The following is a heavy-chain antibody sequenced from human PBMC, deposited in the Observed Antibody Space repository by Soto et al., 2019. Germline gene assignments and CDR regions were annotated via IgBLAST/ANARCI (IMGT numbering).Heavy chain of an antibody. CDR3: ARVRQGCSANNCYFDP. CDR2: VHISGHS. J-gene: IGHJ5*01. Sequence: SETLSLTCTLSGGSVRSPDWWNWVRQSPDKGLEWIAEVHISGHSNYNPSLRSRVSVSIDSSKNQFYLNLNSVTAADTAIYYCARVRQGCSANNCYFDPWGQGTQVTV. D-gene: IGHD1-1*01. V-gene: IGHV4-4*02. CDR1: GGSVRSPDW.